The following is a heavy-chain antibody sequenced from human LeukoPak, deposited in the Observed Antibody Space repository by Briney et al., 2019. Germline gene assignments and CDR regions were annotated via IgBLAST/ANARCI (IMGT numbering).Heavy chain of an antibody. V-gene: IGHV4-39*07. Sequence: SETLSLTCTVSGGSISSSSYYWGWIRQPPGKGLEWIGSIYYSGSNFYNPSLKSRVTISVDTSKHQFSLKLSSVTAADTAVYYCARVSPDIVVVTGIHDAFDIWGQGTMVTVFS. CDR3: ARVSPDIVVVTGIHDAFDI. J-gene: IGHJ3*02. D-gene: IGHD2-21*02. CDR2: IYYSGSN. CDR1: GGSISSSSYY.